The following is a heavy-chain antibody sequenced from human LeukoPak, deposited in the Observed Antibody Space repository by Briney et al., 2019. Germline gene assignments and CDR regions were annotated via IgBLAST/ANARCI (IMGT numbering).Heavy chain of an antibody. V-gene: IGHV3-15*01. CDR2: IKSKTDGGTT. J-gene: IGHJ4*02. Sequence: PGGSLRLSCAVSGFTFRNAWMSWVRQAPGKGLEWVGRIKSKTDGGTTDYAAPVKGRFTISRDDSKNTLYLQMNSLKTKDTAVYYCTTDYYYDSSGYHFGWGQGTLVTVSS. D-gene: IGHD3-22*01. CDR3: TTDYYYDSSGYHFG. CDR1: GFTFRNAW.